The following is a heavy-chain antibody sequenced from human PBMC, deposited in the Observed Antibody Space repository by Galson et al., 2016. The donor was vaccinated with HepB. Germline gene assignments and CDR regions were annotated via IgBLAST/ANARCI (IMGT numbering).Heavy chain of an antibody. V-gene: IGHV3-11*01. D-gene: IGHD3-16*02. CDR1: GFTFSDYY. J-gene: IGHJ4*02. Sequence: SLRLSCAASGFTFSDYYISWIRQTPGKGLEWVSHITNSGTATYYADSVKGRFTISRNNAKNSLYRQMKSLRAEDTAMYYCARGPRYDDIWGTYRAPYFDYWGRGALITVSS. CDR2: ITNSGTAT. CDR3: ARGPRYDDIWGTYRAPYFDY.